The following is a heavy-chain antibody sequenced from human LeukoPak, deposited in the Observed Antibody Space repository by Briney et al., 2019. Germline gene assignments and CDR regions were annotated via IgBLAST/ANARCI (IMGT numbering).Heavy chain of an antibody. CDR2: IYFSGST. D-gene: IGHD3-22*01. CDR3: ARGKTYYDISKDAFDI. V-gene: IGHV4-59*01. Sequence: SESLSLTCTVSSGSISSYYRSWIRQPPGKGLEWSVYIYFSGSTNYNPSLKSSVTTSVDTSKNQFSLKLSSVTSADTALYYCARGKTYYDISKDAFDIWGQGTMVTVSS. J-gene: IGHJ3*02. CDR1: SGSISSYY.